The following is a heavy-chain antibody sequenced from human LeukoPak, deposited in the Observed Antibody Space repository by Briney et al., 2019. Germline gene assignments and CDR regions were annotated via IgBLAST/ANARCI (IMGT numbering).Heavy chain of an antibody. CDR1: RYSFTSYY. J-gene: IGHJ5*02. CDR3: ARGIEQLWLQNWFDP. D-gene: IGHD5-18*01. CDR2: INPSGGST. V-gene: IGHV1-46*01. Sequence: ASVKVSCKASRYSFTSYYIHWVRQAPGQGLEWMGIINPSGGSTSYAQKFQGRVTMTRDTSTSTVYMELSSLRSEDTAVYYCARGIEQLWLQNWFDPWGQGTLVTVSS.